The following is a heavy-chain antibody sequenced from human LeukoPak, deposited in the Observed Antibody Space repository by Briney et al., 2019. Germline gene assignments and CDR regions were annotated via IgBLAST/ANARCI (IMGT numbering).Heavy chain of an antibody. CDR1: VASLCSGDYY. V-gene: IGHV4-30-4*08. Sequence: SETLSLTCTVSVASLCSGDYYWSWISQPPGKCREWIGYIYVGGGTYYNPSLKSRVTTSIDTTKNQFSLKLSAVTAADTAVYYCAREHIVVVTDAIGYWFDPWGQGTLVTVSS. D-gene: IGHD2-2*01. J-gene: IGHJ5*02. CDR3: AREHIVVVTDAIGYWFDP. CDR2: IYVGGGT.